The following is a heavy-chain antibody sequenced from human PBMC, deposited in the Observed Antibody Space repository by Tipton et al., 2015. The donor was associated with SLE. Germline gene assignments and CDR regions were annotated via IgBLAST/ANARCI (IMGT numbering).Heavy chain of an antibody. V-gene: IGHV4-4*02. D-gene: IGHD3-3*01. CDR3: ARGNTIFGVGY. CDR1: GGSINSGNW. J-gene: IGHJ4*02. Sequence: TLSLTCTVSGGSINSGNWWSWVRQPPGKGLEWIGEIYDSGSTYYNPSLKSRVTISVDTSKNQFSLKLSSVTAADTAVYYCARGNTIFGVGYWGQGTLVTVSS. CDR2: IYDSGST.